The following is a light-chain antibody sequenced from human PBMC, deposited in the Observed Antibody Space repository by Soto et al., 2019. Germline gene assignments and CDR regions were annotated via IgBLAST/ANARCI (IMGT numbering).Light chain of an antibody. CDR2: AAS. Sequence: EVVMTQSPATLSVSPGDKVSLSCRANQTISNTLAWYQQKPGQAPRLLIYAASTRATGVSARFSGSGSGTDFTLTISRLEPEDFAVYYCQQYGSSPPTWTFGQGTKVDIK. J-gene: IGKJ1*01. CDR1: QTISNT. CDR3: QQYGSSPPTWT. V-gene: IGKV3-15*01.